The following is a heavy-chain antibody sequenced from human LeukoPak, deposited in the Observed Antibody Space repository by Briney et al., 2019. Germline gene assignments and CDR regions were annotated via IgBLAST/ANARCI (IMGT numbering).Heavy chain of an antibody. D-gene: IGHD5-12*01. CDR1: GFTFSNYW. CDR3: ARDKYMSGHIGSLFDP. J-gene: IGHJ5*02. Sequence: GGSLRLSCAASGFTFSNYWMSWVRQTPGKGLEWVANIKQDGSEKYYVDSVKGRFTISRDNTKKSLSLQMNSLRDEDTAVYYCARDKYMSGHIGSLFDPWGQGTLVTVSS. CDR2: IKQDGSEK. V-gene: IGHV3-7*01.